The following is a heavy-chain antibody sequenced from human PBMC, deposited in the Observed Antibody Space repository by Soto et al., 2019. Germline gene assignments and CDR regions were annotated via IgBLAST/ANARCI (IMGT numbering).Heavy chain of an antibody. CDR3: ARGDYYDIPDY. CDR2: INAGNGNT. D-gene: IGHD3-22*01. CDR1: GYTFTNYA. V-gene: IGHV1-3*01. Sequence: QVQLVQSGAEVKKPGASVKVSCKASGYTFTNYAMHWVRQAPGQRLEWMGWINAGNGNTKYSQKFQGRVTITRDTSASTAYMELSSLRSEDTAGYYCARGDYYDIPDYWGQGTLVTVSS. J-gene: IGHJ4*02.